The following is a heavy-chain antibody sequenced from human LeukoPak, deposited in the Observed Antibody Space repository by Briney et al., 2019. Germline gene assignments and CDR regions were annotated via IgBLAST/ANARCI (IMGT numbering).Heavy chain of an antibody. V-gene: IGHV4-4*07. Sequence: SETLSLTCTVSGGSISSYNWSWLRQPAGKGLEWIGRIYTSGSANYNPSLKSRVTMSVDTSKNQFSLKLSSVTAADTAVYYCARGGPAATTHDAFDIWGQGTMVTVSS. CDR3: ARGGPAATTHDAFDI. CDR2: IYTSGSA. D-gene: IGHD2-2*01. J-gene: IGHJ3*02. CDR1: GGSISSYN.